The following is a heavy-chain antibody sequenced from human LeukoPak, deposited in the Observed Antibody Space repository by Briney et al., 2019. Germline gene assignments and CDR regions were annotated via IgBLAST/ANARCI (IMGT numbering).Heavy chain of an antibody. CDR1: GFTLSSYD. D-gene: IGHD4-23*01. J-gene: IGHJ4*02. CDR3: AKDGLRWYLTWAFDY. V-gene: IGHV3-64*01. CDR2: ISSNGANT. Sequence: GGSLRLSCAASGFTLSSYDTHWVRQAPGKGLEYVSDISSNGANTYYANSVKGRFTISRDNSKNTLYLRMGSLRADDMAVYYCAKDGLRWYLTWAFDYWGQGTLVTVSS.